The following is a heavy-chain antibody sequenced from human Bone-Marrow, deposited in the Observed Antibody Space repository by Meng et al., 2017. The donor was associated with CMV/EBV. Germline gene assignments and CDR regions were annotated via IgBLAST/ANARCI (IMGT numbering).Heavy chain of an antibody. CDR3: ARGYGTGGAPGVN. J-gene: IGHJ4*02. V-gene: IGHV3-33*01. Sequence: GESLKISCAASGFNFNSYGIHWVRQAPGKGPEWVAVIWYDGSKKYYADSVKGRFIISRDNSMNTLYLQMNSLRAEDTAVYYCARGYGTGGAPGVNWGQGTLVTVSS. D-gene: IGHD2-8*02. CDR1: GFNFNSYG. CDR2: IWYDGSKK.